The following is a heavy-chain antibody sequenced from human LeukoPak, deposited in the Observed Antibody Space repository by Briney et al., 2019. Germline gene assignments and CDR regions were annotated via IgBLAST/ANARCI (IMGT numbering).Heavy chain of an antibody. V-gene: IGHV4-59*08. Sequence: PSETLSLTCTVSGVSISSYYWSWIRQPPGKGLEWIGYIYYSGSTNYNPSLKSRVTISVVTSKNQFSLKLSSVIAADTAVYYCARHYGDYYYYYMDVWGKGTTVTISS. CDR2: IYYSGST. CDR1: GVSISSYY. D-gene: IGHD4-17*01. CDR3: ARHYGDYYYYYMDV. J-gene: IGHJ6*03.